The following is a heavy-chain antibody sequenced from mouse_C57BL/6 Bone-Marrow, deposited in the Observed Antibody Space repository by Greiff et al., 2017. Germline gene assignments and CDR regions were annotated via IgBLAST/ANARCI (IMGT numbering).Heavy chain of an antibody. V-gene: IGHV14-1*01. D-gene: IGHD1-1*01. CDR3: TTTYGSSYDAMDY. J-gene: IGHJ4*01. CDR1: GFNIKDYY. CDR2: IDPEDGDT. Sequence: EVQLQQSGAELVRPGASVKLSCTASGFNIKDYYMHWVKQRPEQGLEWIGRIDPEDGDTEYAPKFQGKATMTDDTSSNPAYLQLSSLTSEYTAVQYCTTTYGSSYDAMDYWGQGTSVTVSS.